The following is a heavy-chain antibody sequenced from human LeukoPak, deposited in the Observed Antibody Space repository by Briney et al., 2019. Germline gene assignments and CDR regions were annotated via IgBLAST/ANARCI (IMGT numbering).Heavy chain of an antibody. CDR1: GGTFSSYA. D-gene: IGHD3-10*01. J-gene: IGHJ5*02. CDR2: IIPIFGTA. Sequence: SVTVSCKASGGTFSSYAISWVRQAPGQGLEWMGGIIPIFGTANYAQKFQGRVTITTDESTSTAYMELSSLRSEDTAVYYCARYGSGRSSPSNWFDPWGQGTLVTVSS. V-gene: IGHV1-69*05. CDR3: ARYGSGRSSPSNWFDP.